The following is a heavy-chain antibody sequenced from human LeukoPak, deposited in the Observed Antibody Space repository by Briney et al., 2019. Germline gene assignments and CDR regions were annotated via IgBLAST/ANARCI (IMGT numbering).Heavy chain of an antibody. CDR1: GYTFIGYY. J-gene: IGHJ4*02. Sequence: ASVKVSCKASGYTFIGYYMHWVRQAPGQGLEWMGWINPNSGGTNYAQKFQGRVTMTRDTSTSTVYMELSSLRSEDTAVYYCARDRDGYNYDYWGQGTLVTVSS. D-gene: IGHD5-24*01. CDR3: ARDRDGYNYDY. V-gene: IGHV1-2*02. CDR2: INPNSGGT.